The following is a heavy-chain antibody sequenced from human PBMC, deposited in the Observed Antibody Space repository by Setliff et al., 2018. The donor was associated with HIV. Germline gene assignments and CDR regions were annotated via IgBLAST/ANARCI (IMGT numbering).Heavy chain of an antibody. Sequence: PSETLSLTCTVSGYSISSGYYWGWIRQTPGKGLEWIGSIYLSGSTYYNPSLKSRVTISLDTSKNQFSPTLSSVTAADTAVYYCARTSSRSGWGCNNWFDPWGQGTLVTVSS. CDR2: IYLSGST. CDR1: GYSISSGYY. D-gene: IGHD6-19*01. J-gene: IGHJ5*02. CDR3: ARTSSRSGWGCNNWFDP. V-gene: IGHV4-38-2*02.